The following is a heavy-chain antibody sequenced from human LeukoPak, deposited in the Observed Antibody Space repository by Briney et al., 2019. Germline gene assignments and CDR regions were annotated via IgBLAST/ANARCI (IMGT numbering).Heavy chain of an antibody. CDR3: ATDRVYRSSGRTWGFFDY. CDR1: VYILSHLS. V-gene: IGHV1-24*01. J-gene: IGHJ4*03. D-gene: IGHD6-19*01. CDR2: FDSQNNKV. Sequence: ASVTVSFMLSVYILSHLSIHWVREAPGEGVEWMGGFDSQNNKVVYSQKFQGRVTMTEDTSADTAYMPLTSLRSEDTAVYFCATDRVYRSSGRTWGFFDYWGQGTLVIVSS.